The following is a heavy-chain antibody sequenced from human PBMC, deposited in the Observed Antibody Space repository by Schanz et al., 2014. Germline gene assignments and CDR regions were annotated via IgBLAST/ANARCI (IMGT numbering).Heavy chain of an antibody. D-gene: IGHD2-21*01. Sequence: QIQLVQSGPEVKKPGATVKVSCKASGYIFINSGISWVRQAPGQGLEWMGWISVYNGNTKYPQKLQGRVNMTTDTSTSTAYMELRSMISDNTAVYYCARDLPYCDGGKCYSDGFDMWGQGTLVTISS. V-gene: IGHV1-18*01. CDR1: GYIFINSG. J-gene: IGHJ3*02. CDR3: ARDLPYCDGGKCYSDGFDM. CDR2: ISVYNGNT.